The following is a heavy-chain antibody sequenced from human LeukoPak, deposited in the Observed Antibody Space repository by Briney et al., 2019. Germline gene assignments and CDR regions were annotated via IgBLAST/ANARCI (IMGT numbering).Heavy chain of an antibody. D-gene: IGHD3-9*01. J-gene: IGHJ6*04. V-gene: IGHV3-33*08. CDR1: GFTFSDYY. CDR2: IWYDGSVK. Sequence: PGGSLRLSCAASGFTFSDYYMSWIRQAPGKGLDWVANIWYDGSVKCYADSVKGRFTISRDNSKNTVSLQMDSLRVEDTAVYYCARRARLYFYMDVWGKGTTVTVSS. CDR3: ARRARLYFYMDV.